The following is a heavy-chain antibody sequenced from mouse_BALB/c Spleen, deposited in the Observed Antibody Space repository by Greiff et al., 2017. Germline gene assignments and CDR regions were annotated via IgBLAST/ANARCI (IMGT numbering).Heavy chain of an antibody. CDR1: GFAFSSYD. CDR3: ARHMEYYYGSSYYAMDY. D-gene: IGHD1-1*01. J-gene: IGHJ4*01. Sequence: EVKLQESGGGLVKPGGSLKLSCAASGFAFSSYDMSWVRQTPEKRLEWVAYISSGGGSTYYPDTVKGRFTISRDNAKNTLYLQMSSLKSEDTAMYYCARHMEYYYGSSYYAMDYWGQGTSVTVSS. V-gene: IGHV5-12-1*01. CDR2: ISSGGGST.